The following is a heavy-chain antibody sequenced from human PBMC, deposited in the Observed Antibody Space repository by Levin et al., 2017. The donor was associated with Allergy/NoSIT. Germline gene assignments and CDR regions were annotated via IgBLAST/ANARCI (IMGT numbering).Heavy chain of an antibody. J-gene: IGHJ4*02. CDR3: AKLLVAGLFDY. CDR1: GFTFSSYA. D-gene: IGHD6-19*01. CDR2: ISGSGGST. Sequence: GESLKISCAASGFTFSSYAMSWVRQAPGKGLEWVSAISGSGGSTYYADSVKGRFTISRDNSKNTLYLQMNSLRAEDTAVYYCAKLLVAGLFDYWGQGTLVTVSS. V-gene: IGHV3-23*01.